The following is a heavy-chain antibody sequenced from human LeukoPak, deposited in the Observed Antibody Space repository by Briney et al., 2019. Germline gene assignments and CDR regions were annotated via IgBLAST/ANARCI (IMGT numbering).Heavy chain of an antibody. V-gene: IGHV3-23*01. D-gene: IGHD5-12*01. Sequence: PGGSLRLSCAASGFTFSSYAMSWVRQAPGKGLEWVSAISGSGGSTSYADSVKGRFTISRDNSKNTLYLQMNSLRAEDTAVYYCAKVSGFAPDAFDIWGPGTMVTVSS. CDR1: GFTFSSYA. CDR2: ISGSGGST. J-gene: IGHJ3*02. CDR3: AKVSGFAPDAFDI.